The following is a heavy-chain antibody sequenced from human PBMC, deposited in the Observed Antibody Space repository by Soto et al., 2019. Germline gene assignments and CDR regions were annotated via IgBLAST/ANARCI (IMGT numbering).Heavy chain of an antibody. Sequence: GGSLRLSCAASGFTFTNHAIHWVRQAPGKGPEWVAGISYDGTKEYYADSVKGRLTISRENSKNTLYLQMNSLKTEDTAVYYCARAPAPAAIRANFDYWGQGTRVTVSS. V-gene: IGHV3-30-3*01. CDR2: ISYDGTKE. J-gene: IGHJ4*02. CDR1: GFTFTNHA. CDR3: ARAPAPAAIRANFDY. D-gene: IGHD2-2*02.